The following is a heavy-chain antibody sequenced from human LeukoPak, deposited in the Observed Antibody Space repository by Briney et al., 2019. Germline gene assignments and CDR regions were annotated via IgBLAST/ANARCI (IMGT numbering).Heavy chain of an antibody. Sequence: SETLSLTCTVSGGSISSYYWSWIRQPPGKGLEWIGYIYYSGSTNYNPSLKSRVTISVDTSKNQFSLKLGSVTAADTAVYYCARDSYDYFDYWGQGTLVTVSS. CDR3: ARDSYDYFDY. V-gene: IGHV4-59*01. D-gene: IGHD5-12*01. CDR2: IYYSGST. J-gene: IGHJ4*02. CDR1: GGSISSYY.